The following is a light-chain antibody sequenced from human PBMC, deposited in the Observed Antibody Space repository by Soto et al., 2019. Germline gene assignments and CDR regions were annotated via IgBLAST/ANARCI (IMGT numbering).Light chain of an antibody. CDR3: LQHKSYPLT. J-gene: IGKJ4*01. CDR2: AVS. CDR1: QGIRRD. V-gene: IGKV1-17*01. Sequence: DIQMTQSPSSLSAPVGGRVTITCRASQGIRRDLGWSQQKPGKAPTRLIYAVSSLHSGVPSRFSGSGSGTEITLTIRSLKTEDSATDYCLQHKSYPLTFGGGTNVEIK.